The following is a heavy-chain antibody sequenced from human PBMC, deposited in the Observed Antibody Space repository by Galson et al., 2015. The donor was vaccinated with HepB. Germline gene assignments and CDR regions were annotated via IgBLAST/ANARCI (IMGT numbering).Heavy chain of an antibody. CDR1: GFTFSSYA. J-gene: IGHJ4*02. V-gene: IGHV3-30-3*01. Sequence: SLRLSCAASGFTFSSYAMHWVRQAPGKGLEWVAVISYDGSNKYYADSVKGRFTISRDNSKNTLYLQMNSLRAEDTAVYYCAREVWGPGWRGYYHNNNFDYWGQGTLVTVSS. CDR3: AREVWGPGWRGYYHNNNFDY. D-gene: IGHD3-22*01. CDR2: ISYDGSNK.